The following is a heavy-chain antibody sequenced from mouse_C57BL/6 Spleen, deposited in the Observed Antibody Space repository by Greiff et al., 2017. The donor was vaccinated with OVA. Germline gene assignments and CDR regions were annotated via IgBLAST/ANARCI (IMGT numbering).Heavy chain of an antibody. Sequence: QVQLKQSGPELVRPGVSVKISCKGSGYTFTDYAMHWVKQSHAKSLEWIGVISPYYGDASYNQKFKDKATMTADKSSSTAYMELASLTSEDSAVYYCARDRVVVDYAMDYWGQGTSVTVSS. D-gene: IGHD1-1*01. V-gene: IGHV1-67*01. CDR1: GYTFTDYA. CDR3: ARDRVVVDYAMDY. J-gene: IGHJ4*01. CDR2: ISPYYGDA.